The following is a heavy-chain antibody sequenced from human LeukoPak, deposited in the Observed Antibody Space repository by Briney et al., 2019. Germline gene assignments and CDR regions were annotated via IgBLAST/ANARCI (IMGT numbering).Heavy chain of an antibody. J-gene: IGHJ3*02. D-gene: IGHD5-18*01. V-gene: IGHV4-4*07. Sequence: SETLSLTCTVSGGSITSYYWSWIRQPAGKGLEWIGRIYSSGSTNYNPSLKSRVTMSVDTSKNHFSLKLTSVTAADTAVYCCARGRYGYSYGYISGAAFDIWGQGTMVTVSS. CDR2: IYSSGST. CDR1: GGSITSYY. CDR3: ARGRYGYSYGYISGAAFDI.